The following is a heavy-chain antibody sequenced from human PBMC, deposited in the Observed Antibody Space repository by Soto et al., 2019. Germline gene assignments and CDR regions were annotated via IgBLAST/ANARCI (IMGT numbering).Heavy chain of an antibody. CDR1: GFTFSSYS. J-gene: IGHJ6*02. CDR2: ISSSSSYI. D-gene: IGHD6-13*01. Sequence: GGSLRLSCAASGFTFSSYSMNWVRQAPGKGLEWVSSISSSSSYIYYADSVKGRFTISRDNAKNSLYLQMNSLRAEDTAVYYCAKVQAGDYYYGMDVWGQGTTVTVSS. V-gene: IGHV3-21*01. CDR3: AKVQAGDYYYGMDV.